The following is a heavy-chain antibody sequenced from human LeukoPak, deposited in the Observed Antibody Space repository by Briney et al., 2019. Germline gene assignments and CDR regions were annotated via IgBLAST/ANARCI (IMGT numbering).Heavy chain of an antibody. V-gene: IGHV4-39*01. CDR1: GGSISSSSYY. CDR2: IYYSGST. J-gene: IGHJ4*02. D-gene: IGHD6-13*01. Sequence: PSETLSLTCTVSGGSISSSSYYWGWIRQPPGKGLEWIGSIYYSGSTYYNPSLKSRVTISVDTSKNQFSLKLSSVTAADTAVYYCATAAAGTFDHWGQGTLVTVSS. CDR3: ATAAAGTFDH.